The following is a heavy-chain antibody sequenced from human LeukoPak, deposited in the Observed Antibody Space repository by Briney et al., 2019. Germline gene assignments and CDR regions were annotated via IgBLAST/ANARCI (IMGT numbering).Heavy chain of an antibody. CDR3: ASLRLLSGSYWEWFDP. CDR2: ISAYNGNT. Sequence: ASVKVSCKASGYTFTSYGISWVRQAPGQGLEWMGWISAYNGNTNYAQKLQGRVTMTTDTSTSTAYMELRSLRSDDTAVYYCASLRLLSGSYWEWFDPWGQGALVTVSS. V-gene: IGHV1-18*01. D-gene: IGHD1-26*01. CDR1: GYTFTSYG. J-gene: IGHJ5*02.